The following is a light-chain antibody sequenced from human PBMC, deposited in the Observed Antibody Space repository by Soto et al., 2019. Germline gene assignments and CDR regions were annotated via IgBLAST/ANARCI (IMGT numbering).Light chain of an antibody. V-gene: IGKV1-39*01. CDR3: QQFNSYPIT. Sequence: DIQMTQSPFSLSASVGDRVTITCRASQSISSYLNWYQQKPGKPPKLLIYAAVSLQSGIPSRFSAYGSGTDFTLTISSLQPEDFATYYCQQFNSYPITFGQGTRLEIK. CDR2: AAV. CDR1: QSISSY. J-gene: IGKJ5*01.